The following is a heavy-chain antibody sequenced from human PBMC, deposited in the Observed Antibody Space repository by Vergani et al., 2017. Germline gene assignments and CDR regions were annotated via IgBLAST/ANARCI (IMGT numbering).Heavy chain of an antibody. CDR1: GYTFTSYD. D-gene: IGHD3-9*01. CDR3: ARGIRISAYNWFDP. J-gene: IGHJ5*02. V-gene: IGHV1-8*01. Sequence: QVQLVQSGAEVTKPGASVKVSCKASGYTFTSYDINWVRQATGQGLEWMGWMNPNSGNTGYAQKFQGRVTMTRNTSISTAYMELSSLRSEDTAVYYCARGIRISAYNWFDPWGQGTLVTVSS. CDR2: MNPNSGNT.